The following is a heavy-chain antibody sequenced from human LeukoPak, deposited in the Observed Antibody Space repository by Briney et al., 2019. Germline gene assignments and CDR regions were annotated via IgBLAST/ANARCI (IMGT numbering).Heavy chain of an antibody. D-gene: IGHD6-19*01. J-gene: IGHJ6*03. CDR1: GFTFSSYA. Sequence: GGSLRLSCAASGFTFSSYAMHWVRQAPGKGLEWVAVISYDGSNKYYADSVKGRFTISRDNSKNTLYPQMNSLRAEDTAVYYCASIAVAGSPLMDVWGKGTTVTVSS. V-gene: IGHV3-30*01. CDR2: ISYDGSNK. CDR3: ASIAVAGSPLMDV.